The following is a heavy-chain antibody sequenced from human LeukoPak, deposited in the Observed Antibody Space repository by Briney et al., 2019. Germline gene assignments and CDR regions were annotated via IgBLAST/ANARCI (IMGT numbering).Heavy chain of an antibody. Sequence: PSETLSLTCSVSGGSISSPNHDWAWIRQPPGQGLEWIGSIYYSGTTYYNLSLKSRVTLSVDTSQNQFSLKLSSVTAADTAIYFCARSLGANTWVGNWFDQWGQGTLVTVSP. D-gene: IGHD3-10*01. J-gene: IGHJ5*02. CDR2: IYYSGTT. CDR3: ARSLGANTWVGNWFDQ. CDR1: GGSISSPNHD. V-gene: IGHV4-39*01.